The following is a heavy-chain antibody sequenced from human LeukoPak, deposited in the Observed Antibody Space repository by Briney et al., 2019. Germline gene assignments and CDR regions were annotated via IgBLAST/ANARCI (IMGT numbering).Heavy chain of an antibody. CDR3: EKDRGRSYYPGRDV. V-gene: IGHV3-9*01. J-gene: IGHJ6*04. CDR1: GFTFDDYA. CDR2: ISWNSGSI. Sequence: GRSLRLSCAASGFTFDDYAMHWVRQAPGKGLEWVSGISWNSGSIGYADSVKGRFTISRDNAKNSLYLQMNSLRAEDTALCYCEKDRGRSYYPGRDVGAKGPTAPVPS.